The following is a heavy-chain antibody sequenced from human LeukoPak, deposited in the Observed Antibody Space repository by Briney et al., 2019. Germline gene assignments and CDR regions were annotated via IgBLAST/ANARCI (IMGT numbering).Heavy chain of an antibody. CDR1: GFAFSSYS. Sequence: PGGSLRLSCTTFGFAFSSYSMNWVRQAPGKGLEWVSSIAPSGGSIFYAGSVKGRFSITRDNAKNSLFLQMYSLGADDTAVYYWARLAGSRSPWYLDLWGRGTLVTVSS. CDR3: ARLAGSRSPWYLDL. CDR2: IAPSGGSI. J-gene: IGHJ2*01. D-gene: IGHD6-19*01. V-gene: IGHV3-21*04.